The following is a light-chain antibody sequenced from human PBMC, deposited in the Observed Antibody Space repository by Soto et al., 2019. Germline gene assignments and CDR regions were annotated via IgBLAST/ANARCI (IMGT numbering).Light chain of an antibody. CDR2: DVS. V-gene: IGLV2-14*01. CDR3: SSYSTGGSYV. J-gene: IGLJ1*01. CDR1: SSDVGGYNS. Sequence: QSVLTQPASVSGSPGQSIAISCTGTSSDVGGYNSVSWYQQHPGKAPKLLIYDVSNRPSGVSDRFSGSKSGNTASLTISGLQAEDEADYCCSSYSTGGSYVFGTGTKLTVL.